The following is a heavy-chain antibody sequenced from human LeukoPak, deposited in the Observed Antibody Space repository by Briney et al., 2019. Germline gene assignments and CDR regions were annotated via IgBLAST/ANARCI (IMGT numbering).Heavy chain of an antibody. CDR1: GFNYSSYT. Sequence: GGSLRLSCAASGFNYSSYTMNWVRQAPGMGLEWLSYISASRGITYYADSVKGRFTISRDNAKNSLYLQMNSLRAEDTAVYYCAKDPLHFRYVDTAMVIDWGQGTLVTVSS. V-gene: IGHV3-48*01. CDR2: ISASRGIT. CDR3: AKDPLHFRYVDTAMVID. D-gene: IGHD5-18*01. J-gene: IGHJ4*02.